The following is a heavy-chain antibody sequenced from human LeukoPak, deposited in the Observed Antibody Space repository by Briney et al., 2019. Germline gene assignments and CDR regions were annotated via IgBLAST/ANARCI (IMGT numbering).Heavy chain of an antibody. Sequence: PGRSLRLSCAASGFTFSSYGMHWVRQAPGKGLEWVAVIWYDGSNKYYADSVKGRFTISRDNSKNTLYLQMNSLRADDTALYYCARGEEIAAAGASQREQEHYFDYWGQGTLLTVSS. CDR3: ARGEEIAAAGASQREQEHYFDY. CDR2: IWYDGSNK. D-gene: IGHD6-13*01. CDR1: GFTFSSYG. V-gene: IGHV3-33*01. J-gene: IGHJ4*02.